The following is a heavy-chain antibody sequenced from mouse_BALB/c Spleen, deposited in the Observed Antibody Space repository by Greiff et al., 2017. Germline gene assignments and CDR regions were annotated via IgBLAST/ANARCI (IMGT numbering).Heavy chain of an antibody. CDR2: IYYSGTI. J-gene: IGHJ2*01. D-gene: IGHD1-1*01. CDR3: AREVRGYGSSYYFDY. CDR1: GISITTGNYR. V-gene: IGHV3-5*02. Sequence: EVKLVESGPGLVKPSQTVSLTCTVTGISITTGNYRWSWIRQFPGNKLEWIGYIYYSGTITYNPSLTSRTTITRDTSKNQFFLEMNSLTAEDTATYYCAREVRGYGSSYYFDYWGQGTTLTVSS.